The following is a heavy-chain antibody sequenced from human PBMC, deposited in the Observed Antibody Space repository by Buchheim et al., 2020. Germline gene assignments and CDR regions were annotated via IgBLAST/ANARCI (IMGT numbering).Heavy chain of an antibody. CDR2: IYYSGST. V-gene: IGHV4-59*01. CDR1: GGSISSYY. CDR3: ARVIGDCSGGSCYFDY. D-gene: IGHD2-15*01. Sequence: QVQLQESGPGLVKPSETLSFTCTVSGGSISSYYWSWIRQPPGKGLEWIGYIYYSGSTNYNPSLKRRVTITVDTSKNQFSLKLSSVTAADTAVYYCARVIGDCSGGSCYFDYWGQGTL. J-gene: IGHJ4*02.